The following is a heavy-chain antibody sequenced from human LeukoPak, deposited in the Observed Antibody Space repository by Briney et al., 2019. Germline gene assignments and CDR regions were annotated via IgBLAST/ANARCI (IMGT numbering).Heavy chain of an antibody. CDR2: ISGSGGST. Sequence: GGSLRLSCAASGFTFSSYAMSWVRQAPGKGLEWVSAISGSGGSTYYADSVKGRFTISRDNSKNTLYLQMNSLRAEDTAVYYRAKGRMDTMIVVVIDYWGQGTLVTVSS. V-gene: IGHV3-23*01. J-gene: IGHJ4*02. D-gene: IGHD3-22*01. CDR1: GFTFSSYA. CDR3: AKGRMDTMIVVVIDY.